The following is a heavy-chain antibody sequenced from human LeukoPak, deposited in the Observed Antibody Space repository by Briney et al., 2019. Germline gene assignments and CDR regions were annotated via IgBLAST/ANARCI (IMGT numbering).Heavy chain of an antibody. D-gene: IGHD3-10*01. CDR2: IWYDGSNK. J-gene: IGHJ5*02. CDR3: AREGPRGGWFDP. CDR1: GFTFSSYG. V-gene: IGHV3-33*01. Sequence: GRSLRLSCAASGFTFSSYGMLWVRQAPGKGLEWVAVIWYDGSNKYYADSVKGRFTISRDNSKNTLYLQMNSLRAEDTAVYYCAREGPRGGWFDPWGQGTLVTVSS.